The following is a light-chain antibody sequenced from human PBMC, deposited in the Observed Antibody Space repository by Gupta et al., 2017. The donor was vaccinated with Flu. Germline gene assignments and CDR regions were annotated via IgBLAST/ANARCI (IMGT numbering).Light chain of an antibody. CDR2: DAS. V-gene: IGKV3-11*01. Sequence: EVVLTQSPATLSLSPGERATLSCRASQSVSRGLAWYQQKPGQAPRLLILDASDRATGIPSRFSGSGSGTDFTLTISSLEPEDFAIYYCQQYKIWPPITFGQETRLEIK. CDR1: QSVSRG. J-gene: IGKJ5*01. CDR3: QQYKIWPPIT.